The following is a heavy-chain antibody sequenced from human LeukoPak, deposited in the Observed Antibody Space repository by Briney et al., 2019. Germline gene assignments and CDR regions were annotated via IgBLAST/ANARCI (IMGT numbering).Heavy chain of an antibody. CDR2: IIPIFGTA. J-gene: IGHJ4*02. D-gene: IGHD6-19*01. CDR1: GGTFSSYA. CDR3: ARGNLVRAVAGPNFDY. Sequence: SVKVSCKASGGTFSSYAISWVRQAPGQGLEWMGGIIPIFGTANYAQKSQGRVTITTDESTSTAYMELSSLRSEDTAVYYCARGNLVRAVAGPNFDYWGQGTLVTVSS. V-gene: IGHV1-69*05.